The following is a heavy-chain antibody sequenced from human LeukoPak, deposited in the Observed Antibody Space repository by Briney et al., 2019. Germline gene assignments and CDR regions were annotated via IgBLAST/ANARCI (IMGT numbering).Heavy chain of an antibody. J-gene: IGHJ5*02. CDR2: IIPIFGTA. Sequence: ASVKVSCKASGGTFSSYAISWVRQAPGQGLEWMGGIIPIFGTANYAQKFQGRATITADESTSTAYMELSSLRSEDTAVYYCARGGVIIPYALGPWGQGTLVTVSS. CDR3: ARGGVIIPYALGP. CDR1: GGTFSSYA. D-gene: IGHD3-10*01. V-gene: IGHV1-69*13.